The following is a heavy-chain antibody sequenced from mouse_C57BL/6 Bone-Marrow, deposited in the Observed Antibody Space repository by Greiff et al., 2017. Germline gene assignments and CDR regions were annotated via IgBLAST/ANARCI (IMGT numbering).Heavy chain of an antibody. CDR2: INPNYGTT. D-gene: IGHD1-1*01. Sequence: VQLLQSGPELVKPGASVKISCKASGYSFTDYYMNWVKQSNGKSLEWIGVINPNYGTTSYNQKFKGKAKLTVDQSSSTAYLQLDSLTSEDSAVYYTVITTNYSIDYWGQGTSVTVSS. CDR3: VITTNYSIDY. V-gene: IGHV1-39*01. CDR1: GYSFTDYY. J-gene: IGHJ4*01.